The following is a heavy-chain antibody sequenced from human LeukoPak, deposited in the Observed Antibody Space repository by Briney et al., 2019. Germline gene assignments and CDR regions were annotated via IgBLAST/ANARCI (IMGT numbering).Heavy chain of an antibody. V-gene: IGHV1-2*02. CDR3: AREGIGMTTVTIFDY. CDR1: GYTFTGYY. D-gene: IGHD4-17*01. CDR2: INPNSGGT. Sequence: ASVKVSCKASGYTFTGYYMHWVRRAPGQGLEWMGWINPNSGGTNYAQKFQGRVTMTRDTSISTAYMELSRLRSDDTAVYYCAREGIGMTTVTIFDYWGQGTLVTVSS. J-gene: IGHJ4*02.